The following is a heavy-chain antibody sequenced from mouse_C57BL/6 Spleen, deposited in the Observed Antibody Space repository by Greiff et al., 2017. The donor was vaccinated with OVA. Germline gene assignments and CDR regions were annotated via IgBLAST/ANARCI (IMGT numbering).Heavy chain of an antibody. D-gene: IGHD1-1*01. CDR2: IDPSDSYT. CDR3: ARRDYGSSYGFAY. Sequence: VQLQQPGAELVMPGASVKLSCKASGYTFTSYWMHWVKQRPGQGLEWIGEIDPSDSYTNYNQKFKGKSTLTVDKSSSTAYMQRSSLTSEDSAVYYCARRDYGSSYGFAYWGQGTLVTVSA. V-gene: IGHV1-69*01. J-gene: IGHJ3*01. CDR1: GYTFTSYW.